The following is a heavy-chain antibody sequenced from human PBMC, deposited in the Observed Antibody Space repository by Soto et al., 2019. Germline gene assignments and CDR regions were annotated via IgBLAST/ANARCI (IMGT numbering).Heavy chain of an antibody. CDR3: ATPYAFWSSLNHYYYYGIDF. CDR2: IIPIFCTA. J-gene: IGHJ6*02. V-gene: IGHV1-69*13. D-gene: IGHD3-3*01. CDR1: GYAYASYY. Sequence: SVRVSWRLSGYAYASYYSQWVRQAPGRRLDWMGGIIPIFCTANYAQKFQGHVPTTGDESTSTAYMELSSLRPEDTAVYHSATPYAFWSSLNHYYYYGIDFWGQGTTVTIS.